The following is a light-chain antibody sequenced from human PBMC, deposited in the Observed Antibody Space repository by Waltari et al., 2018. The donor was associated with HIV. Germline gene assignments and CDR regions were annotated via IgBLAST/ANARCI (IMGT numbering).Light chain of an antibody. Sequence: QSALTQPASVSGSPGQSTTISCTGTSSNVGRDDLVSWYQQHPGEAPKLIIYEVTKRPSGVSNLFSGSKSGNTASLTISGLQAEDEADYYCCSCPRSGIRYVFGTGTKVTVL. CDR2: EVT. CDR1: SSNVGRDDL. V-gene: IGLV2-23*02. J-gene: IGLJ1*01. CDR3: CSCPRSGIRYV.